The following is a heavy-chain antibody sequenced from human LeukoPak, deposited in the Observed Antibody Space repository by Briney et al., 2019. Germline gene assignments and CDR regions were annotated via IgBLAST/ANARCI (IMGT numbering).Heavy chain of an antibody. D-gene: IGHD3-3*01. Sequence: PGGSLRLSCAASGFTFSSYSMTWVRQAPGKGLEWVSSISSSSSYIYYADSVKGRFTISRDNAKNSLYLQMNSLRAEDTAVYYCAREDGETYYDFWSGYYTNFDYWGQGTLVTVSS. CDR2: ISSSSSYI. V-gene: IGHV3-21*01. CDR1: GFTFSSYS. J-gene: IGHJ4*02. CDR3: AREDGETYYDFWSGYYTNFDY.